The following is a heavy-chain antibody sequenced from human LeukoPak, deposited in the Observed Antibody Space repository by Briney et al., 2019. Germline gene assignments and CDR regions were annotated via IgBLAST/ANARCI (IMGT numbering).Heavy chain of an antibody. Sequence: GGSLRLSCAASGFTFSDYYMSWIRQAPGKGLEWLSYISDTGSPPFYADSVKGRFTISRDNAKNSLYLQMSSLRADDTAIYYCARDSTKSFNILPANWFDPWGQGTLVTVSS. J-gene: IGHJ5*02. CDR1: GFTFSDYY. CDR2: ISDTGSPP. CDR3: ARDSTKSFNILPANWFDP. D-gene: IGHD2-2*01. V-gene: IGHV3-11*01.